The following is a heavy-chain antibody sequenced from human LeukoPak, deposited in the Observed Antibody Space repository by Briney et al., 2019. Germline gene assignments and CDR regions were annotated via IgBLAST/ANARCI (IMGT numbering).Heavy chain of an antibody. D-gene: IGHD1-1*01. J-gene: IGHJ6*03. CDR1: GFTFSSYS. CDR3: ARKGTYYMDV. CDR2: ISSSSSYI. Sequence: PGGSLRLSCAASGFTFSSYSMNWVRQAPGKGLEWVSSISSSSSYIYYADPVKGRFTISRDNAKHSLYLQMNSLRAEDRAVYYCARKGTYYMDVWGKGTTVTVSS. V-gene: IGHV3-21*01.